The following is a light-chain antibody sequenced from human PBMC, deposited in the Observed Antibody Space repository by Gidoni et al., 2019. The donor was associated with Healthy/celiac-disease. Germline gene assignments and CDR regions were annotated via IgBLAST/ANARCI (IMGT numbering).Light chain of an antibody. V-gene: IGLV2-14*01. CDR3: SSYTSSITVV. CDR2: DVS. J-gene: IGLJ2*01. CDR1: SSAVGGYNY. Sequence: QSALTQPASVSGSPGQPLTISCTGTSSAVGGYNYVSWYQQPPGKAPKLMIYDVSNRPSGVSNLFACSKSGNTASLTISGLQAEDEADYYCSSYTSSITVVFGGGTKLTVL.